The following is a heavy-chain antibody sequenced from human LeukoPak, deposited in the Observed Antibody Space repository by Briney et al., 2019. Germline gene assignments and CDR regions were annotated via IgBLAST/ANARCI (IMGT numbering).Heavy chain of an antibody. CDR2: IYYSGST. V-gene: IGHV4-59*01. D-gene: IGHD1-26*01. CDR1: GGSISSYY. CDR3: ARDVGPLGPWGYYYGMDV. J-gene: IGHJ6*02. Sequence: SETLSLTCTVSGGSISSYYWSWIRQPPGKGLEWIGYIYYSGSTNYNPSLKSRVTISVDTSKNQFSLKLSSVTAADTAVYYCARDVGPLGPWGYYYGMDVRGQGTTVTVSS.